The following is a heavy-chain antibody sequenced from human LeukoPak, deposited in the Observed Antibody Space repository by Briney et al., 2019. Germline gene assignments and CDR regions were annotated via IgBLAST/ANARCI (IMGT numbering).Heavy chain of an antibody. D-gene: IGHD1-26*01. CDR1: GGTFSSYA. Sequence: SVNVSCKASGGTFSSYAISWVRQAPGQGLEWMGGIIPIFGTANYAQKLQGRVTMTTDTSTSTAYMELRSLRSDDTAVYYCARDLSVGATWLDYWGQGTLVTVSS. V-gene: IGHV1-69*05. CDR2: IIPIFGTA. CDR3: ARDLSVGATWLDY. J-gene: IGHJ4*02.